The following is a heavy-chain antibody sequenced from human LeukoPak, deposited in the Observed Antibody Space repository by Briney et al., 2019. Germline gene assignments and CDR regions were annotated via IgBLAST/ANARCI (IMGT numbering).Heavy chain of an antibody. CDR1: GFTFSSYG. J-gene: IGHJ4*02. CDR3: AKDDYDFWSGSPFDY. V-gene: IGHV3-23*01. CDR2: ISGSGGST. Sequence: PGGSLRLSCAASGFTFSSYGMSWVRQAPGKGLEWVSAISGSGGSTYYADSVKGRFTISRDNSKNTLYLQMNSLRAEDTAVYYCAKDDYDFWSGSPFDYWGQGTLVTVSS. D-gene: IGHD3-3*01.